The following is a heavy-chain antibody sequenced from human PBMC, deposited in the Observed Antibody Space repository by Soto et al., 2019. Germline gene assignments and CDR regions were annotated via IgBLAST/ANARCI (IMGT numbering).Heavy chain of an antibody. J-gene: IGHJ4*02. CDR3: ARPMGPGIEGLGLS. Sequence: VQLVESGGGVVKPGGSLRLSCAASGFAFSDYYMTWVRQAPGKGLEWVSYISSTSYNRIYADSVQGRFTVSRDNARNSLYLQMSNLRGEDTAVYYCARPMGPGIEGLGLSWGQGTLVTVSS. D-gene: IGHD6-13*01. CDR1: GFAFSDYY. V-gene: IGHV3-11*06. CDR2: ISSTSYNR.